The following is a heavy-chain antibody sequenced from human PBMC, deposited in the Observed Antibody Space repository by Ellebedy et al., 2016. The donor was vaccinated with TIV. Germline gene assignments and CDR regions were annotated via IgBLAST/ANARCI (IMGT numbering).Heavy chain of an antibody. D-gene: IGHD5-18*01. CDR2: IHPGDSDT. CDR1: GYSFSTYW. J-gene: IGHJ4*02. V-gene: IGHV5-51*01. Sequence: GESLKISCKGSGYSFSTYWIGWVRQMPGKGLAWMGIIHPGDSDTKYSPSFQGQAPISANKTISTASLQWSSLKASDTAIYYCARAYNYGDQRSFYFVYWGQGTLVTVSS. CDR3: ARAYNYGDQRSFYFVY.